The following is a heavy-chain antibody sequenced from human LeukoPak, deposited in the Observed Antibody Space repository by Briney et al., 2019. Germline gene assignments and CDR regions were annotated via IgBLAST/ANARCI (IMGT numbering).Heavy chain of an antibody. CDR3: ARVTGRVDTAMVKSDY. Sequence: GGSLRLSCAASGFTFSSYSMNWGRQAPGKGLEWVSTISSSSSYIYYADSVRGRFTISRDNAKHSLYLQINSLRAEDTAVYYCARVTGRVDTAMVKSDYWGQGTLVTVSS. CDR2: ISSSSSYI. J-gene: IGHJ4*02. CDR1: GFTFSSYS. D-gene: IGHD5-18*01. V-gene: IGHV3-21*01.